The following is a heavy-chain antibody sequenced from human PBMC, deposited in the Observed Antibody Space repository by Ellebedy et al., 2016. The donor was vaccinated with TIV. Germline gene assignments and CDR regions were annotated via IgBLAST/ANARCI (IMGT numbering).Heavy chain of an antibody. J-gene: IGHJ4*02. CDR2: ISYDGSNK. CDR3: AKLSGSHHYFDY. V-gene: IGHV3-30*18. D-gene: IGHD1-26*01. CDR1: GFTFSSYG. Sequence: GESLKISXAASGFTFSSYGMHWVRQAPGKGLEWVAVISYDGSNKYYADSVKGRFTISRDNSKNTLYLQMNSLRAEDTAVYYCAKLSGSHHYFDYWGQGTLVTVSS.